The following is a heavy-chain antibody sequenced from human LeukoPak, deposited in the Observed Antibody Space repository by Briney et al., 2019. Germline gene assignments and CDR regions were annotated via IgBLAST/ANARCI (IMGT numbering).Heavy chain of an antibody. CDR3: ATEEVATIGNWFDP. CDR1: GYTFTGYY. Sequence: ASVKVSCKASGYTFTGYYMHWVRQAPGQGLEWMGWMNPNSGNTGYAQKFQGRVTITRNTSISTAYMELSSLRSEDTAVYYCATEEVATIGNWFDPWGQGTLVTVSS. V-gene: IGHV1-8*03. CDR2: MNPNSGNT. J-gene: IGHJ5*02. D-gene: IGHD5-24*01.